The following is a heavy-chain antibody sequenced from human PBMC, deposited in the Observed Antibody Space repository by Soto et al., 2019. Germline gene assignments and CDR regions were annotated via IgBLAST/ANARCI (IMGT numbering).Heavy chain of an antibody. CDR3: AKGSVEYSASVEN. V-gene: IGHV3-23*01. J-gene: IGHJ4*02. Sequence: DVQLLESGGGLVQPGGSLRLSCAASGFSLSSYAMVWVRQAPGKGLEWVAVISARGGSSYFADTVKGRFTLSRDNSKNVLSLEMNSLRAEDTAIYFCAKGSVEYSASVENWGQGTLVVVSS. D-gene: IGHD5-12*01. CDR2: ISARGGSS. CDR1: GFSLSSYA.